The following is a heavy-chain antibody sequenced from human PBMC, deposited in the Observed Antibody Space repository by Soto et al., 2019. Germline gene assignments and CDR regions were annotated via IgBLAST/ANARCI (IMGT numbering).Heavy chain of an antibody. CDR2: ISSSSSYI. CDR3: ARDTKTRQSIVVVTAGGFDY. J-gene: IGHJ4*02. D-gene: IGHD2-21*02. V-gene: IGHV3-21*01. Sequence: GGSLRLSCAAPGFTFSSYSMNWVRQAPGKGLEWVSSISSSSSYIYYADSVKGRFTISRDNAKNSLYLQMNSLRAEDTAVYYCARDTKTRQSIVVVTAGGFDYWGQGTLVTVSS. CDR1: GFTFSSYS.